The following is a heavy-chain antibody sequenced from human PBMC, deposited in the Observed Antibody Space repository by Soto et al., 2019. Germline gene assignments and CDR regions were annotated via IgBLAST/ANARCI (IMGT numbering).Heavy chain of an antibody. CDR3: ARGISVIAMVTQVFDP. CDR1: GDAISSGDFY. CDR2: IHYTGSA. D-gene: IGHD3-22*01. J-gene: IGHJ5*02. V-gene: IGHV4-30-4*01. Sequence: PSETLSLTCTVSGDAISSGDFYWSWIRQPPGKGLEWIGYIHYTGSAYYNPSLRSRVDISVDMSNYQFSLKLNSVTVADTAVYYCARGISVIAMVTQVFDPWGQGTLVTVSS.